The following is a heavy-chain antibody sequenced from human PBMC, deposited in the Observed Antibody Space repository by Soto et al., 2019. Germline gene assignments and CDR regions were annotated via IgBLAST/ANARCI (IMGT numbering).Heavy chain of an antibody. V-gene: IGHV1-3*05. D-gene: IGHD1-20*01. J-gene: IGHJ4*02. Sequence: QVQLVQSGAEEKKPGASVKVSCKASGYTFTSYAMHWVRQAPGQRLEWMGWINAGNGNTKYSQKFQGRVTITRDTSASTAYMEMSSLKSEDTAVYYCARGITLPTPLDYWGQGTLVTVSS. CDR3: ARGITLPTPLDY. CDR1: GYTFTSYA. CDR2: INAGNGNT.